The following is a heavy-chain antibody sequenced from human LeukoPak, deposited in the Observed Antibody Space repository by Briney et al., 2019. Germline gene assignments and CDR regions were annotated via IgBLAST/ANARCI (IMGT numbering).Heavy chain of an antibody. D-gene: IGHD4-17*01. CDR1: GFTFSSYA. V-gene: IGHV3-30-3*01. Sequence: GGSLRLSCAASGFTFSSYAMHWVRQAPGKGLGRVAVISYDGSNKYYADSVKGRFTISRDNSKNTLYLQMNSLRAEDTAVYYCARDESPYGDLIDYWGQGTLVTVSS. CDR3: ARDESPYGDLIDY. J-gene: IGHJ4*02. CDR2: ISYDGSNK.